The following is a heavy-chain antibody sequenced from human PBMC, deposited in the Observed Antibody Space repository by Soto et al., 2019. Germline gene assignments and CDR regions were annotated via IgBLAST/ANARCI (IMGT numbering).Heavy chain of an antibody. Sequence: QLQLQESGPGLVKPSETLSLTCTVSGGSISSSGYYWGWIRQAPGKGLEWIGNIYSDGRTYYNPSLTRRVALAIGTSQNQFSLKLTSVDASDTAIYYFATQKSSSAAHSYGMDVWGVGTTVTVSS. D-gene: IGHD6-25*01. CDR3: ATQKSSSAAHSYGMDV. CDR2: IYSDGRT. V-gene: IGHV4-39*01. J-gene: IGHJ6*04. CDR1: GGSISSSGYY.